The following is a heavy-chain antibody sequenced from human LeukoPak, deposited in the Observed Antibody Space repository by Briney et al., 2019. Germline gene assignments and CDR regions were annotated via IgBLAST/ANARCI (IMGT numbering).Heavy chain of an antibody. CDR1: GFTFSNYW. V-gene: IGHV3-74*01. CDR2: IKSDGSST. CDR3: ARDRGSDDWFDP. D-gene: IGHD6-25*01. Sequence: GGSLRLSCAASGFTFSNYWMHWVRQAPGKGLVWVSRIKSDGSSTNYADSVKGRFTISRDNAKNTLYLQMNSLRAEDTAVYYCARDRGSDDWFDPWGQGTLVTVS. J-gene: IGHJ5*02.